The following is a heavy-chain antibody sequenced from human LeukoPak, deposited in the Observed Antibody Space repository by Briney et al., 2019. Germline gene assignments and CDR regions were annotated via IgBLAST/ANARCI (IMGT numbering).Heavy chain of an antibody. CDR1: GGSISSSSYY. Sequence: SETLSLTCTVSGGSISSSSYYWGWIRQPPGKGLEWIGSIYYSGSTYYNPSLKSRVTISVDTSKNQFSLKLGSVTAADTAVYYCARDRTRYYYDSSGPIDYWGQGTLVTVSS. D-gene: IGHD3-22*01. V-gene: IGHV4-39*07. J-gene: IGHJ4*02. CDR3: ARDRTRYYYDSSGPIDY. CDR2: IYYSGST.